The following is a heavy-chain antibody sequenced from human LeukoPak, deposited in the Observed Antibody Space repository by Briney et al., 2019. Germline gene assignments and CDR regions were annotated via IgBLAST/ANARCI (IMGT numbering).Heavy chain of an antibody. CDR1: GGSISSSSYY. V-gene: IGHV4-39*07. J-gene: IGHJ3*02. CDR3: ARENTMVRGAFDAFDI. CDR2: IYYSGST. Sequence: PSETLSLTCSVSGGSISSSSYYWGWIRQPPGKGLEWIGSIYYSGSTYYNSSLKSRVTISVDTSTNQFSLKLSSVTAADTAVYYCARENTMVRGAFDAFDIWGQGTMVTVSS. D-gene: IGHD3-10*01.